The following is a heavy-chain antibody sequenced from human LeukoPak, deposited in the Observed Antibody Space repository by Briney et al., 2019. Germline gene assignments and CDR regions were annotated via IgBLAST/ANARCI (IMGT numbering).Heavy chain of an antibody. CDR2: ISSSVSTI. Sequence: PGGSLRLSCAAPVFTFSSYEMDCVRQGPGEGLEWGSYISSSVSTISYADSVKGRSPISRANAKNSLYLQMNSLRAEDTAVYYCAELGITMIGGVWGKGTTVTISS. CDR3: AELGITMIGGV. V-gene: IGHV3-48*03. D-gene: IGHD3-10*02. J-gene: IGHJ6*04. CDR1: VFTFSSYE.